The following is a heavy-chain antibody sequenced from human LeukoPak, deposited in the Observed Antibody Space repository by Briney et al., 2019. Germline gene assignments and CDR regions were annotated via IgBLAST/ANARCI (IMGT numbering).Heavy chain of an antibody. V-gene: IGHV1-2*06. CDR3: VSHYGPGPV. CDR1: GYTFNEHH. D-gene: IGHD3-10*01. CDR2: IYPKSGDT. Sequence: ASVKVSCKTSGYTFNEHHVHWVRQAPGQGLEWMGRIYPKSGDTDYPQKFQIRATMTRDTSITTAYMELTSLRSDDTAVYYSVSHYGPGPVWGQGTLVTVS. J-gene: IGHJ4*02.